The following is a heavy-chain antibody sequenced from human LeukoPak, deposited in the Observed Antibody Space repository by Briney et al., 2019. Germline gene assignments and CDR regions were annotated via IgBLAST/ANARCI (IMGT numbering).Heavy chain of an antibody. V-gene: IGHV5-51*01. J-gene: IGHJ4*02. CDR1: GYSFTSYW. D-gene: IGHD3-22*01. CDR3: ARQRDYDSSGYYPFDY. Sequence: GESLKISCKGSGYSFTSYWIGWVRQMPGKGLEWMGIIYPGDSDTRYSPSFQGQVTISADKSISTAYLQWSSLKASDTAMYYCARQRDYDSSGYYPFDYWGQGTLVTVSS. CDR2: IYPGDSDT.